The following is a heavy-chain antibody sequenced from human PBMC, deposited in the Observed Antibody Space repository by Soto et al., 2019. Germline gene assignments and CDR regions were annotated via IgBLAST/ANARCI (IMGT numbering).Heavy chain of an antibody. CDR2: IRSKANSYAT. D-gene: IGHD6-6*01. CDR1: GGNFSDSA. J-gene: IGHJ6*03. CDR3: TSHSSSSTRQSPQNGNYYMDV. V-gene: IGHV3-73*01. Sequence: SYPACGGNFSDSAMHRLRQTSGKGLEWVGRIRSKANSYATAYAASVKGRFTISRDDSKNTAYLQMNSLKTEDTAVYYCTSHSSSSTRQSPQNGNYYMDVWGKGTTVTVS.